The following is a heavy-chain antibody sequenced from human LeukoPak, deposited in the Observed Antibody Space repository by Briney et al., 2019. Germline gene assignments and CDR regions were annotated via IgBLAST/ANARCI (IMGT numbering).Heavy chain of an antibody. CDR1: GGSISSYY. V-gene: IGHV4-59*08. CDR3: ARHGAIVVVPAAPYYYYYGMDV. D-gene: IGHD2-2*01. Sequence: SETLSLTCTVSGGSISSYYWSWIRQPPGKGLEWIGYIYYSGSTNYNPSLKSRVTISVDTSKNQFSLKLSSVTAADTAVYYCARHGAIVVVPAAPYYYYYGMDVWGQGTTVTVSS. CDR2: IYYSGST. J-gene: IGHJ6*02.